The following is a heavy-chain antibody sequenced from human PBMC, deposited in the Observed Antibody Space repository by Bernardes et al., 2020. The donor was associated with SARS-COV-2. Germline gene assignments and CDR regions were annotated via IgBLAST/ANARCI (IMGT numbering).Heavy chain of an antibody. J-gene: IGHJ4*02. D-gene: IGHD2-15*01. Sequence: ASVKVSCKTSGYTFTSDDINWVRQAPGQGLEWMGWMNPNSGNTGYAQQFQGRVTMTRDTSIRTAYMELSSLRFEDTAVYYCARGCGGGSCYLYWGQGTLVTVSS. CDR2: MNPNSGNT. CDR1: GYTFTSDD. CDR3: ARGCGGGSCYLY. V-gene: IGHV1-8*01.